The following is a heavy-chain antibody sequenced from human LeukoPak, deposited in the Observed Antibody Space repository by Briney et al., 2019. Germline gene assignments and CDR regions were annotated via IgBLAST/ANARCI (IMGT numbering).Heavy chain of an antibody. CDR1: DYTFTSYG. CDR2: INPNSGGT. V-gene: IGHV1-2*02. D-gene: IGHD5-18*01. J-gene: IGHJ4*02. CDR3: ARGPRIQLWLFR. Sequence: ASVKVSCKGSDYTFTSYGISWVRQAPGQGLEWMGWINPNSGGTNYAQKFQGRVTMTRDTSISTAYMELSRLRSDDTAVYYCARGPRIQLWLFRWGQGTLVTVSS.